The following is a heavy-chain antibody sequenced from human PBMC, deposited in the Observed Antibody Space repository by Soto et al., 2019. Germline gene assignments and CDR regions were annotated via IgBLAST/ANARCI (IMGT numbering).Heavy chain of an antibody. D-gene: IGHD3-10*01. CDR1: GGTLSDHG. CDR2: TILVFNTA. J-gene: IGHJ3*02. V-gene: IGHV1-69*06. Sequence: QVQLEQSGAEVKKPGSSVKVSCKASGGTLSDHGVAWLRQAPGQGLEWMGGTILVFNTAKYAQKFQGRVTVTADKFTNIAYMELSSRISEDTAFYFCARGVYGSGNYYTGPSAFDIWGQGTMVIVSS. CDR3: ARGVYGSGNYYTGPSAFDI.